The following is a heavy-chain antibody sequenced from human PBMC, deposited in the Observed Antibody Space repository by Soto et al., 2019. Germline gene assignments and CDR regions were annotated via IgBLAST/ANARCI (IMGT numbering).Heavy chain of an antibody. CDR3: AKDEGWRIQLWLGSYGLDV. CDR2: ISYEGSTQ. Sequence: QVQLDESGGGVVQPGRSLRLSCEASGFTFSGYGMHWVRQAPGKGLEWVAVISYEGSTQYYAESVKGRFTISRDNAKNTLFLQMNGLRVEDTGIYYCAKDEGWRIQLWLGSYGLDVWGHGTTVTASS. V-gene: IGHV3-30*18. CDR1: GFTFSGYG. D-gene: IGHD5-18*01. J-gene: IGHJ6*02.